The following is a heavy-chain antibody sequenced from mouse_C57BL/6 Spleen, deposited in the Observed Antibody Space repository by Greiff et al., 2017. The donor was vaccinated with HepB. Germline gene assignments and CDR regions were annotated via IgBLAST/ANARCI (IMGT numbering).Heavy chain of an antibody. CDR1: GFTFSDYG. Sequence: EVKLVESGGGLVKPGGSLKLSCAASGFTFSDYGMHWVRQAPEKGLEWVAYISSGSSTIYYADTVKGRFTISTDNATNTLFLQMTSLRSEDTALYYCARKDGNYAWFAYWGQGTLVTVSA. J-gene: IGHJ3*01. D-gene: IGHD2-1*01. CDR3: ARKDGNYAWFAY. V-gene: IGHV5-17*01. CDR2: ISSGSSTI.